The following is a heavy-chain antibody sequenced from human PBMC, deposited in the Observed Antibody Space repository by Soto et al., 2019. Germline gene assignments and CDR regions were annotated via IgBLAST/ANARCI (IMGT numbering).Heavy chain of an antibody. CDR3: AKVGGNDSSSSVYYYGMDV. V-gene: IGHV3-30*18. CDR1: GFTFSSYG. CDR2: ISYDGSNK. J-gene: IGHJ6*02. Sequence: GSLRLSCAASGFTFSSYGMHWVRQAPGKGLEWVAVISYDGSNKYYADSVKGRFTISRDNSKNTLYLQMNSLRAEDTAVYYCAKVGGNDSSSSVYYYGMDVWGQGTTVTVSS. D-gene: IGHD6-6*01.